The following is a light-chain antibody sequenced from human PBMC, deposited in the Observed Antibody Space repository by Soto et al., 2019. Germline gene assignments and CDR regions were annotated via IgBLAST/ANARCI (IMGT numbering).Light chain of an antibody. CDR2: DVS. J-gene: IGLJ2*01. CDR1: SSDVGGYNY. V-gene: IGLV2-14*03. CDR3: GSYRSSSAPV. Sequence: QSALTQPASVSGSPGQSITISCTGTSSDVGGYNYVSWYQQHPGKAPKLLIYDVSNRPSGVSNRFSGSKSGNTASLTISGLQAEVEADYYCGSYRSSSAPVFGGGTKLTVL.